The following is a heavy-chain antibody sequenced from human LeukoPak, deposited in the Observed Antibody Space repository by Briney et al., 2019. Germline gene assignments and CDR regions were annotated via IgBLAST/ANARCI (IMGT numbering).Heavy chain of an antibody. D-gene: IGHD3-10*01. CDR3: ARDYGRSRDYGMDV. J-gene: IGHJ6*02. V-gene: IGHV3-74*01. Sequence: PGGSLRLSCAASGFTLSNYWMHWVRQAPGKGLVWVSRINADGSSASYADSVKGRFTISRDNAKNTLYLQMNSLRAEDTAMYYCARDYGRSRDYGMDVWAKGPRSPSP. CDR2: INADGSSA. CDR1: GFTLSNYW.